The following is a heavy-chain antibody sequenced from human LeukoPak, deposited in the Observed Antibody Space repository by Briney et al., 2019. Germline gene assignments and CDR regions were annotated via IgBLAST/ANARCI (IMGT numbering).Heavy chain of an antibody. J-gene: IGHJ3*01. Sequence: LRLSCAASGFTFNSYEMNWVRQAPGKGLEWVSYISSSGSTMYYADSVKGRFTISRDNAKNSLYLQMNSLRAEDRAVYYCARGGSGRTQDDTFDVWGQGTMVTVSS. V-gene: IGHV3-48*03. D-gene: IGHD3-10*01. CDR2: ISSSGSTM. CDR1: GFTFNSYE. CDR3: ARGGSGRTQDDTFDV.